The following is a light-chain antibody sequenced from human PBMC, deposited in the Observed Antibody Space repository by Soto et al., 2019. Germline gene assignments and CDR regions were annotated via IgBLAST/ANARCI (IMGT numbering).Light chain of an antibody. V-gene: IGKV3-20*01. CDR1: QTISRDD. CDR2: ATS. CDR3: YQYYSSPHT. J-gene: IGKJ3*01. Sequence: EIVLTQSPGTLSLSPGETATLSCRTSQTISRDDLAWYRQRPGQAPRLLVSATSRRATGIPDRFNGYGSGTDFTLTISSLEPEDFGVYYCYQYYSSPHTFGPGTKWIS.